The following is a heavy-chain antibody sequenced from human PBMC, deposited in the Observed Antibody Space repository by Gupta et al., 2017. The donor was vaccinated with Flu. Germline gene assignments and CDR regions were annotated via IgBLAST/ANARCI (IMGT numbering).Heavy chain of an antibody. J-gene: IGHJ4*02. CDR1: GGSFSGYY. Sequence: QVQLQQWGAGLLKPSETLSLTCAVYGGSFSGYYWSWIRQPPGKGLEGSGEINNSGSTNYNSTLKSRVTISVEKAKNKVAWKLRSVTAAGTAVYYFATGPDAADKNDVNAYGGQGTMVTVYS. CDR3: ATGPDAADKNDVNAY. V-gene: IGHV4-34*01. CDR2: INNSGST. D-gene: IGHD6-25*01.